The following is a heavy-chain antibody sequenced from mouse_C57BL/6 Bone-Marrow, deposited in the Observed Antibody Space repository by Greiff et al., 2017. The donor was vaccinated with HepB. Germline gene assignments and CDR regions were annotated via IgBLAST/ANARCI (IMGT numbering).Heavy chain of an antibody. V-gene: IGHV1-55*01. CDR3: ARDYYGSNYAMDY. CDR2: IYPGSGST. J-gene: IGHJ4*01. CDR1: GYTFTSYW. Sequence: QVQLQQSGAELVKPGASVKMSCKASGYTFTSYWITWVKQRPGQGLEWIGDIYPGSGSTNYNEKFKSKATLTVDTSSSTAYMQLSSLTSEDSAVYYCARDYYGSNYAMDYWGQGTSVTVSS. D-gene: IGHD1-1*01.